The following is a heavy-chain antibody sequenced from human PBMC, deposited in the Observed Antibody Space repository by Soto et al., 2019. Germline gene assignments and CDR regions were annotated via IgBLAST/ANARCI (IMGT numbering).Heavy chain of an antibody. Sequence: SETLSLTCTVSGGSISNNYWTWIRQPPGKGLQWIGYIHYSGTTNYNPSLKSRVTISVDTSKNQFSLKLTSVTAADTAMYYCARGYCSSTSCYEFDYWGQGTLVTVS. CDR1: GGSISNNY. V-gene: IGHV4-59*01. D-gene: IGHD2-2*01. CDR3: ARGYCSSTSCYEFDY. J-gene: IGHJ4*02. CDR2: IHYSGTT.